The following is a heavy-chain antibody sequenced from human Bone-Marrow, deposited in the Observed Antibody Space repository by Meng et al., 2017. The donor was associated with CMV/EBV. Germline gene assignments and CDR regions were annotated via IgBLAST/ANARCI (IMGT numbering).Heavy chain of an antibody. Sequence: GGSLRLSCAASGFTFSSYAMHWVRQAPGKGLEWVAVISYDGSNKYYADSVKGRFTISRDNSKNTLYLQMNSLRAEDTAVYYCAREIGTSGLRWFRDGRLGDWGQGTLVTVSS. J-gene: IGHJ4*02. CDR1: GFTFSSYA. CDR2: ISYDGSNK. D-gene: IGHD3-10*01. V-gene: IGHV3-30-3*01. CDR3: AREIGTSGLRWFRDGRLGD.